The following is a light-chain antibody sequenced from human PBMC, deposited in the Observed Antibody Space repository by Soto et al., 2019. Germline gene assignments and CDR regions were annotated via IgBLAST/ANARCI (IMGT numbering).Light chain of an antibody. Sequence: IVMTQSPGPLYLSPGERATLSCRASQSVSDYIAWYQQKPGQAPRLLIYADSNRATGIPARFSGSGSGTDFTLTISSLEPEDFAVYDCQQRYNWPITFGQGTRLEIK. CDR1: QSVSDY. V-gene: IGKV3-11*01. CDR3: QQRYNWPIT. J-gene: IGKJ5*01. CDR2: ADS.